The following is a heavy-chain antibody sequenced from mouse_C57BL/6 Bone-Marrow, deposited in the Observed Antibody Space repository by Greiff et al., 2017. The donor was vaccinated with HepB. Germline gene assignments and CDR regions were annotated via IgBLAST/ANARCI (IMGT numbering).Heavy chain of an antibody. V-gene: IGHV1-47*01. CDR3: ARRGYDSLYAMDY. CDR2: FHPYNDDT. CDR1: GYTFTTYP. J-gene: IGHJ4*01. D-gene: IGHD2-4*01. Sequence: VQLQQSGTELVKPGASVKLSCKASGYTFTTYPIEWMKQNHGKSLEWIGNFHPYNDDTKYNEKFKGKATLTVEKSSSTVYLELSRLTSDDSAVYYCARRGYDSLYAMDYWGQGTSVTVSS.